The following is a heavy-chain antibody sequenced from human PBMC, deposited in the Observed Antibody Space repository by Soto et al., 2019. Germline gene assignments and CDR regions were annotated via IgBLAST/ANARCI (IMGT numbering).Heavy chain of an antibody. J-gene: IGHJ4*02. CDR3: ARHLVRPRRYFDY. V-gene: IGHV4-39*01. Sequence: PSETLSLTCTVSGGSISSSSYYWGWIRQPPGKGLEWIGSIYYSGSTYYNPSLKSRVTISVDTSKNQFSLKLSSVTAADTAVYYCARHLVRPRRYFDYWGQGTLVTVYS. CDR2: IYYSGST. D-gene: IGHD6-13*01. CDR1: GGSISSSSYY.